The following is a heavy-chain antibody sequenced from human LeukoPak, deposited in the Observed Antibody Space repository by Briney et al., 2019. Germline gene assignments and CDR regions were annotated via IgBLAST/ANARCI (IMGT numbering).Heavy chain of an antibody. CDR1: GYNFMTYW. CDR2: IYPGESDI. CDR3: ARASGDGRFDY. D-gene: IGHD4-17*01. Sequence: GESLKISCKVSGYNFMTYWIGWVRQMPGKGLEWMGIIYPGESDIRYSPSFQGQVTISADKSISTAYLQWSSLKASDTAIYYCARASGDGRFDYWGQGTLVTVSP. V-gene: IGHV5-51*01. J-gene: IGHJ4*02.